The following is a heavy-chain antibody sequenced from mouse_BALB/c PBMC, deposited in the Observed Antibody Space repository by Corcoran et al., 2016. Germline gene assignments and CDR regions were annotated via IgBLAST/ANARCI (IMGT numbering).Heavy chain of an antibody. J-gene: IGHJ4*01. D-gene: IGHD3-2*02. CDR3: AEAWRGTDYAMDY. Sequence: QIQLVQSGPELKKPGETVKISCKASGYTFTNYGMNWVKQAPGKGLKWMGWINTYTGEPTYADDFKGRFAFSLETSASTAYLQINNLKNEDMATYFCAEAWRGTDYAMDYWGQGTSVTVSS. V-gene: IGHV9-1*02. CDR1: GYTFTNYG. CDR2: INTYTGEP.